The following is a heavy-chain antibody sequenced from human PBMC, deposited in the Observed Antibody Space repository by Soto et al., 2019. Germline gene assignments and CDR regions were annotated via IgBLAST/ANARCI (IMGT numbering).Heavy chain of an antibody. J-gene: IGHJ1*01. V-gene: IGHV1-18*01. CDR1: DYIFTNYG. Sequence: QVRLVQSGAEVKKPGASVKVSCKASDYIFTNYGISWVRQAPGQGPEWMGWIGGYNGNTKYAQTVQGRVTMTTDTSTSTAYMELRSLRSDDTALYYCARGGSSWSAEFYQHWGQGTLVVVSS. CDR2: IGGYNGNT. CDR3: ARGGSSWSAEFYQH. D-gene: IGHD6-13*01.